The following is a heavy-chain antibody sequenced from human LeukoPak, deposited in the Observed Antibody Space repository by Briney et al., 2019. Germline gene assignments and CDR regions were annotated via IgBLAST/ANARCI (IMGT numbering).Heavy chain of an antibody. J-gene: IGHJ4*02. CDR2: INYSGTSP. CDR1: GFTFSNYA. V-gene: IGHV3-23*01. Sequence: SGGSLRLSCAASGFTFSNYAMTWVRWAPGKGLEWVSGINYSGTSPYYADSVKGRFSVSRDNSKNTLYLQMDSLRVEDTAVYFCAKGPGGSGSSSPYFDSWGQGSLVTVSS. D-gene: IGHD6-13*01. CDR3: AKGPGGSGSSSPYFDS.